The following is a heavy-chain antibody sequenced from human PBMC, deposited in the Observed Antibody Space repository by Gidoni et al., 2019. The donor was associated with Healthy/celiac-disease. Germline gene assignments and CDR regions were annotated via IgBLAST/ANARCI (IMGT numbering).Heavy chain of an antibody. J-gene: IGHJ4*02. D-gene: IGHD3-10*01. CDR1: GGSFSGYY. Sequence: QVQLQQWGAGLLKPSETLSLTCAVYGGSFSGYYWSWIRQPPGKGLEWIGEINHSGSTNYNPSLKSRVTISVDTSKNQFSLKLSSVTAADTAVYYCARGVRYGSGLYYFDYWGQGTLVTVSS. V-gene: IGHV4-34*01. CDR2: INHSGST. CDR3: ARGVRYGSGLYYFDY.